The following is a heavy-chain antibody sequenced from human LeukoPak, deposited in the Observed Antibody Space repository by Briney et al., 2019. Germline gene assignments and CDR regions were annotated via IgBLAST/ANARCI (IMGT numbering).Heavy chain of an antibody. Sequence: GGSLRLSCAASGFTFSSYAMSWVRQAPGKGLEWVSAISGSGGSTYYADSVKGRFTISRDNSKNTLYLQMNSLRAEGTAVYYCAKYGSGSQSNWFDPWGQGTLVTVSS. CDR2: ISGSGGST. V-gene: IGHV3-23*01. D-gene: IGHD3-10*01. J-gene: IGHJ5*02. CDR3: AKYGSGSQSNWFDP. CDR1: GFTFSSYA.